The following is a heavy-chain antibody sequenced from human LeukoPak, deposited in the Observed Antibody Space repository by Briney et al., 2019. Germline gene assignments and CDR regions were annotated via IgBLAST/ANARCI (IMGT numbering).Heavy chain of an antibody. D-gene: IGHD6-19*01. CDR3: AKGSSGWFGDYFDY. J-gene: IGHJ4*02. Sequence: GGSLRLSCAASGFTFSSYEMNWVRQAPGKGLEWVSYISSSGSNIKYADSVKGRFTISRGHAKNSVYLQMNSLRAEDTAVYYCAKGSSGWFGDYFDYWGQGTLVTVSS. CDR1: GFTFSSYE. V-gene: IGHV3-48*03. CDR2: ISSSGSNI.